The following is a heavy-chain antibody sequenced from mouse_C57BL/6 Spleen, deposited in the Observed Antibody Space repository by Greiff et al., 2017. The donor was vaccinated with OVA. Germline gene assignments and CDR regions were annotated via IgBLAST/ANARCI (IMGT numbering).Heavy chain of an antibody. CDR1: GYAFSSYW. CDR2: IYPGDGDT. V-gene: IGHV1-80*01. Sequence: QVQLKQSGAELVKPGASVKISCKASGYAFSSYWMNWVKQRPGKGLEWIGQIYPGDGDTNYNGKFKGKATLTADKSSSTAYMQLSSLTSEDSAVYFCARRDYGSRGYWYFDVWGTGTTVTVSS. D-gene: IGHD1-1*01. CDR3: ARRDYGSRGYWYFDV. J-gene: IGHJ1*03.